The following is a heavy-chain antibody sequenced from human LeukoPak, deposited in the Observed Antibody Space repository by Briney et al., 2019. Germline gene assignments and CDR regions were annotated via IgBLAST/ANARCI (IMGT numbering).Heavy chain of an antibody. CDR1: GFTFSNYS. J-gene: IGHJ4*02. V-gene: IGHV3-48*01. Sequence: GGSLRLSCAASGFTFSNYSMNWVRQVPGKGLEWVSYISSSSSTIYYAGAVKGRFTISRDNAKNSLYLQMNSLRAEDTAAYYCARVGAMRWDYWGQGTLVTVSS. D-gene: IGHD1-26*01. CDR2: ISSSSSTI. CDR3: ARVGAMRWDY.